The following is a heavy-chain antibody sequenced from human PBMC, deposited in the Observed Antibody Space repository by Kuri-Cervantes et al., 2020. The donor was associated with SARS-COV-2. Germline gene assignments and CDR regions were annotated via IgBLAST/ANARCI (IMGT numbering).Heavy chain of an antibody. V-gene: IGHV4-34*01. CDR1: GGSFSGYY. CDR2: INHSGST. Sequence: SETLSLTCAVYGGSFSGYYWSWIRQPPGKGLEWIGEINHSGSTNYNPSLKSRVTISVDTSKNQFSLKLSSVTAADTAVYYCARRSSGWYAGFDYWGQGTLVTVSS. D-gene: IGHD6-19*01. CDR3: ARRSSGWYAGFDY. J-gene: IGHJ4*02.